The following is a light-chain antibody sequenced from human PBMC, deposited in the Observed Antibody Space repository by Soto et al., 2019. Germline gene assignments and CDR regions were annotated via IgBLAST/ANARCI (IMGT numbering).Light chain of an antibody. CDR3: QVWDSSSDHPV. CDR2: DDS. Sequence: SYELTHPPSVSLAPGQTARITCGGNNIGSKSVHWYQQKPGQAPVLVVYDDSDRPSGIPEQFSGSNSGNTATLTISRVEAGDEADYYCQVWDSSSDHPVFGTGTKVTVL. CDR1: NIGSKS. J-gene: IGLJ1*01. V-gene: IGLV3-21*02.